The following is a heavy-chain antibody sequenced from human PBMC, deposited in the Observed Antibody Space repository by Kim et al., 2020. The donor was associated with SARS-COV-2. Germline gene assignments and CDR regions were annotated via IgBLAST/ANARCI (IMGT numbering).Heavy chain of an antibody. CDR3: AKDHPSSGWPAFDS. J-gene: IGHJ4*02. V-gene: IGHV3-23*01. CDR1: GFTFSSRA. Sequence: GGSLRLSCAAPGFTFSSRAMSWVRQAPGKGPEWVASVNNGGNAYYADSVKGRFTVSRDITRDTLYLQMNSLRAEDTALYFCAKDHPSSGWPAFDSWGQGTLVTDSS. CDR2: VNNGGNA. D-gene: IGHD6-19*01.